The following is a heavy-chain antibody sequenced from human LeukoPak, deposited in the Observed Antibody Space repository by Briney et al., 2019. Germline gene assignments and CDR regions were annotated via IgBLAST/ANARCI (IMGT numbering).Heavy chain of an antibody. D-gene: IGHD3-10*01. J-gene: IGHJ1*01. V-gene: IGHV4-59*08. CDR1: GGSISGYY. CDR2: IYYSGST. Sequence: SETLSLTCTVSGGSISGYYWSWIRQPPGKGLEWIGFIYYSGSTKYNPSLKSRVTLSVDTSKNQFSLKLTSVTAADSAVYYCARYGSGSYSDDHFQHWGQGTLVTVSS. CDR3: ARYGSGSYSDDHFQH.